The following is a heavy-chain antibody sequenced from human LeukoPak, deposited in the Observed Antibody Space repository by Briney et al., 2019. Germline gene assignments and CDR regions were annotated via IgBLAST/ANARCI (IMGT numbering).Heavy chain of an antibody. V-gene: IGHV1-24*01. D-gene: IGHD3-9*01. CDR3: ATGLAVTGYSEGGYY. J-gene: IGHJ4*02. Sequence: EASVKVSCKVSGYTLTELSMHWVRQAPGKGLEWMGGFDPEDGETIYAQKFQGRVTMTEDTSTDTAYMELSSLRSEDTAVYYCATGLAVTGYSEGGYYWGQGTLVTVSS. CDR1: GYTLTELS. CDR2: FDPEDGET.